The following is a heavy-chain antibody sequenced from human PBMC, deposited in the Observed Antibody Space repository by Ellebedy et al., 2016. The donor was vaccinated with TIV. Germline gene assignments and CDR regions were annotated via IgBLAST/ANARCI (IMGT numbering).Heavy chain of an antibody. V-gene: IGHV4-39*01. CDR1: GGSVSSSDYY. CDR3: ARVAVAGWSMDV. D-gene: IGHD6-19*01. CDR2: MFHSGST. Sequence: SETLSLXCTVSGGSVSSSDYYWGWLRQPPGKGLEWIVSMFHSGSTYYNPPLKSRVTISVDTSRNQFSLKLTSVTAADTAIYYCARVAVAGWSMDVWGPGTTVTVSS. J-gene: IGHJ6*02.